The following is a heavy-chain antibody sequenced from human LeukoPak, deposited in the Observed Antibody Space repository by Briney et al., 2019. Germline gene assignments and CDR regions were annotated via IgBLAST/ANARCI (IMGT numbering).Heavy chain of an antibody. D-gene: IGHD3-22*01. CDR2: INHSGST. Sequence: SETLSLTCAVYGGSFSGYYWSWIRQPPGKGLEWIGEINHSGSTNYNPSLKSRVTISVDTSKNQFSLKLSSVTAADTAVYYCARGSSKNYYYDSSGYSPYNWFDPWGQGTLVTVSS. J-gene: IGHJ5*02. V-gene: IGHV4-34*01. CDR1: GGSFSGYY. CDR3: ARGSSKNYYYDSSGYSPYNWFDP.